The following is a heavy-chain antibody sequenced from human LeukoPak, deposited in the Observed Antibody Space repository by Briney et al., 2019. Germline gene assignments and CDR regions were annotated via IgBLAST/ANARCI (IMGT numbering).Heavy chain of an antibody. V-gene: IGHV3-23*01. CDR3: AKDVYARIRAFDI. CDR1: GFTFSSYA. CDR2: ISGSGGST. Sequence: GGSLRLSCAASGFTFSSYAMGWVRQAPGKGLEWVSAISGSGGSTYYADSVKGRFTISRDNSKNTLYLQMNSLRAEDTAVYYCAKDVYARIRAFDIWGQGTMVTVSS. D-gene: IGHD2/OR15-2a*01. J-gene: IGHJ3*02.